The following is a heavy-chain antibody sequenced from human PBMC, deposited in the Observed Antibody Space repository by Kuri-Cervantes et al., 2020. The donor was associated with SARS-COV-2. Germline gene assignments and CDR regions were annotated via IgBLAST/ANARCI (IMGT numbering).Heavy chain of an antibody. J-gene: IGHJ4*02. V-gene: IGHV4-39*01. Sequence: WVRQPPGEGLEWIGSVYYSGTSYYNPSLEGRVTVSVDTSKNQFSLKVTSVTAADTGVYFCARGTEMATLPVPFDYWGQGTLVTVSS. CDR2: VYYSGTS. D-gene: IGHD5-24*01. CDR3: ARGTEMATLPVPFDY.